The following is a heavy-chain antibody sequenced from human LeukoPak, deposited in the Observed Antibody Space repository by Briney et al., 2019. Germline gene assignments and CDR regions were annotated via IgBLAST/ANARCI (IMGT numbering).Heavy chain of an antibody. V-gene: IGHV1-2*02. CDR1: GYTFTDYY. D-gene: IGHD3-10*01. CDR3: ATLWFGEYGDGSDI. J-gene: IGHJ3*02. CDR2: INPNTGGT. Sequence: ASVKVSCKASGYTFTDYYMHWVRQAPGQGLEWMGWINPNTGGTNYAQKFQGRVTMIRDTSISTAYMELRRLRPDDTAVYYCATLWFGEYGDGSDIWGQGTMVTVSS.